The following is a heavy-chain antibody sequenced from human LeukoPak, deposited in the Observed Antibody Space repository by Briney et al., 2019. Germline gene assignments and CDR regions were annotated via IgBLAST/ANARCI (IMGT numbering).Heavy chain of an antibody. D-gene: IGHD1-14*01. V-gene: IGHV4-34*01. Sequence: SETLSLTCAVYGGSLSDYYWSWIRQPPGKGLEWIGEVNHSGSTNYNPSLKSRVTISVDTSKNRFSLKLSSVTAADTAVYYCASLNSPRGRFDPWGQGTLVTVSS. CDR3: ASLNSPRGRFDP. J-gene: IGHJ5*02. CDR1: GGSLSDYY. CDR2: VNHSGST.